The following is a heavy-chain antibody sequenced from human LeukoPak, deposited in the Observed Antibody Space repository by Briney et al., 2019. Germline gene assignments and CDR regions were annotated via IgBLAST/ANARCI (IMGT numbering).Heavy chain of an antibody. D-gene: IGHD2-2*01. CDR3: AKDGTSHTAGAFDI. CDR1: GFTFSSYG. CDR2: IRYDGSNK. J-gene: IGHJ3*02. V-gene: IGHV3-30*02. Sequence: GGSLRLSCAASGFTFSSYGMHWVRQAPGKGLEWVAFIRYDGSNKYYADSVKGRFTISRDNSKNTLYLQMNSLRAEDTAVYYCAKDGTSHTAGAFDIWGQGTMVTVSS.